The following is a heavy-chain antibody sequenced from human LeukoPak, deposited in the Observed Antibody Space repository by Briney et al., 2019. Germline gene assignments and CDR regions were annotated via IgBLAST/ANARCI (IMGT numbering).Heavy chain of an antibody. V-gene: IGHV4-61*03. D-gene: IGHD1-14*01. CDR2: IYYSGSI. CDR3: ARTSFAWPLTYYFDH. Sequence: SETLSLTCTVSGYSISSGYYWSWIRQPPGKGLEWIGYIYYSGSIKYNPSLESRVTISVDTSNNHFSLRLSSVTAADTAVYYCARTSFAWPLTYYFDHWGQGTLVTVSS. J-gene: IGHJ4*02. CDR1: GYSISSGYY.